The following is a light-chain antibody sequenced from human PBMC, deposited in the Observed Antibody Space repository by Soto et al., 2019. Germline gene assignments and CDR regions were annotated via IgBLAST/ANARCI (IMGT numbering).Light chain of an antibody. CDR2: AAS. Sequence: IPLTQSPSSLSASVGDRVTITCRASLGISSHLAWYQQKPGKAPKLLIYAASTLQTGVPSRFSGSGSGTDFTLTISSLQSEDFATYYCQQLDNYPRTFGQGTKLEIK. CDR3: QQLDNYPRT. J-gene: IGKJ1*01. CDR1: LGISSH. V-gene: IGKV1-9*01.